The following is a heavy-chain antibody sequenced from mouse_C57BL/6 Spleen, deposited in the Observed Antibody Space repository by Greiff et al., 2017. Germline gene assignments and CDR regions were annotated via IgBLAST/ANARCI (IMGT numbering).Heavy chain of an antibody. CDR3: ATYYGNYGAY. D-gene: IGHD2-10*01. CDR2: ILPGRGST. J-gene: IGHJ3*01. CDR1: GYTFTGYW. V-gene: IGHV1-9*01. Sequence: QVQLQQSGAELMQPGASVKLSCKATGYTFTGYWIEWVKQRPGHGLELIGEILPGRGSTNYNEKFKGKATFTADTSSNTAYMQLSSLTTEDSAIYYCATYYGNYGAYWGQGTLVTVSA.